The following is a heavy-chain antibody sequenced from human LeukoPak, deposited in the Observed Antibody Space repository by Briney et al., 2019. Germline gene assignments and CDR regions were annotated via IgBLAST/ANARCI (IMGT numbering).Heavy chain of an antibody. Sequence: SETLSLTCTVSGGSISSSSYYWSWIRQPPGKGLEWIGYIYYSGSTNYNPSLKSRVTISVDTSKNQFSLQLNSVTPEDTAVYYCARGRIAAAVDYYYYYMDAWGKGTTVTVSS. D-gene: IGHD6-13*01. J-gene: IGHJ6*03. CDR2: IYYSGST. V-gene: IGHV4-61*05. CDR1: GGSISSSSYY. CDR3: ARGRIAAAVDYYYYYMDA.